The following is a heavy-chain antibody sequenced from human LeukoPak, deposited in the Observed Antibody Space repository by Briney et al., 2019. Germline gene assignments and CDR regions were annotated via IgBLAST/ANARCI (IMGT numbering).Heavy chain of an antibody. CDR1: GFSFRFYA. D-gene: IGHD3-9*01. V-gene: IGHV3-23*01. CDR3: AKDTGGRYFDWLLPPYFDY. Sequence: GGSLRLSCTASGFSFRFYAMSWVRQAPGKGLEWVSLISGSGVTTYYADSVKGRFTISRNNSENTIYLQMDSLRVEDTAVYYCAKDTGGRYFDWLLPPYFDYWGQGTLVTVSP. J-gene: IGHJ4*02. CDR2: ISGSGVTT.